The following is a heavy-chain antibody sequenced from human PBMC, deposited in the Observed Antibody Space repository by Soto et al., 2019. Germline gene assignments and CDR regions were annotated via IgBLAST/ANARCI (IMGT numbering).Heavy chain of an antibody. CDR3: ARSAVRDYDYIWGSPRECAFDI. Sequence: ASVKVSCKASGYTFTSYDINWVRQATGQGLEWMGWMNPNSGNTGYAQKFQGRVTMTRNTSISTAYMERNSLRSEDTAVYYCARSAVRDYDYIWGSPRECAFDIWGQGTMVTVSS. D-gene: IGHD3-16*01. V-gene: IGHV1-8*01. CDR1: GYTFTSYD. CDR2: MNPNSGNT. J-gene: IGHJ3*02.